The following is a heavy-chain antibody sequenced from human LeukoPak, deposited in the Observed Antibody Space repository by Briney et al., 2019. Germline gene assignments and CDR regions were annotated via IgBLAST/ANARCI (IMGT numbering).Heavy chain of an antibody. D-gene: IGHD6-19*01. CDR1: GFTVSSNY. V-gene: IGHV3-53*01. J-gene: IGHJ4*02. Sequence: GGSLRLSYAASGFTVSSNYMSWVRQAPGKGLEWVSVIYSGGSTYYADSVKGRFTISRDNSKNTLYLQMNSLRAEDTAVYYCARGEIAVAGMGAYFDYWGQGTLVTVSS. CDR2: IYSGGST. CDR3: ARGEIAVAGMGAYFDY.